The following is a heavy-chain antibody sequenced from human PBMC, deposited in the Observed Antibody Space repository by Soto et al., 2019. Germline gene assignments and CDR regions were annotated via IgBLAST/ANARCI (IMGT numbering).Heavy chain of an antibody. V-gene: IGHV3-30-3*01. CDR3: ARDPLWGTAMVLWYFDL. J-gene: IGHJ2*01. CDR2: ISYDGSNK. Sequence: GXSLRLSCAASGFTFSSYALHWVRQAPVKGLEWVAVISYDGSNKYYADSVKGRFTISRDNSKNTLYLQMNSLRADDTAVYYCARDPLWGTAMVLWYFDLWGRGTLVTVS. D-gene: IGHD5-18*01. CDR1: GFTFSSYA.